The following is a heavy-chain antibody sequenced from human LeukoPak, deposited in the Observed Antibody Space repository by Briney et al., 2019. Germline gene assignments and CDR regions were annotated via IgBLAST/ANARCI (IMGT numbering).Heavy chain of an antibody. J-gene: IGHJ4*02. CDR1: GFTFSSYS. CDR2: ISSSSSTI. CDR3: ARDSGYSSSWYGGYYFDY. Sequence: PGGSLRLSCAASGFTFSSYSMNWVRQAPGKGLEWVSYISSSSSTIYYADSVKGRFTISRDNAKNSLYLQMNSLRAEDTAVYYCARDSGYSSSWYGGYYFDYWGQGTLVTVSS. D-gene: IGHD6-13*01. V-gene: IGHV3-48*04.